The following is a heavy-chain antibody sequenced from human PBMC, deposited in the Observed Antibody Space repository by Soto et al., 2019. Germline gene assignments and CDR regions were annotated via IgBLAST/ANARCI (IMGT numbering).Heavy chain of an antibody. V-gene: IGHV3-30-3*01. J-gene: IGHJ4*02. CDR3: AREGTYYYDSSGYSPRLYYFDY. CDR1: GFTFSSYA. D-gene: IGHD3-22*01. CDR2: ISYDGSNK. Sequence: GGSLRLSCAASGFTFSSYAMHWVRQAPGKGLEWVAVISYDGSNKYYADSVKGRFTISRDNSKNTLYLQMNSLRAEDTAVYYCAREGTYYYDSSGYSPRLYYFDYWGQGTLVTVSS.